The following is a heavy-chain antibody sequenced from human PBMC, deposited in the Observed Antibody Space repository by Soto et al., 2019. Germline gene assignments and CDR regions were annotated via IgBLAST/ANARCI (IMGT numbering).Heavy chain of an antibody. CDR1: GGTFSSYA. V-gene: IGHV1-69*01. CDR3: ATSVRVYGTTGVCYSVAGNYYYGMDV. Sequence: QVQLVQSGAEVKKPGSSVKVSCKASGGTFSSYAISWVRQAPGQGLEWMGGSIPIFGTANYAQTFQGRVTITADESTSTAYMELISLRSEDTAVYYCATSVRVYGTTGVCYSVAGNYYYGMDVWGQGTTVTVSS. CDR2: SIPIFGTA. J-gene: IGHJ6*02. D-gene: IGHD2-8*01.